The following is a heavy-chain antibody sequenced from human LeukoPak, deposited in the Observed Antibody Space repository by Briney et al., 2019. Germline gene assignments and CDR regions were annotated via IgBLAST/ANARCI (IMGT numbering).Heavy chain of an antibody. CDR3: ARDQSGALDY. CDR2: INPNSGGT. V-gene: IGHV1-2*02. Sequence: ASVKVSCKASGYTFTSYDINWVRQAPGQGLEWMGWINPNSGGTNYAQKFQGRVTMTRDTSISTAYMELSRLRSDDTAVYYCARDQSGALDYWGQGTLVTVSS. J-gene: IGHJ4*02. CDR1: GYTFTSYD.